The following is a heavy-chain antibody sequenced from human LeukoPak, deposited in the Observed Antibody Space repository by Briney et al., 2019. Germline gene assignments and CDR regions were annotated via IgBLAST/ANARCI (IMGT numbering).Heavy chain of an antibody. V-gene: IGHV4-59*12. D-gene: IGHD2-8*01. CDR3: AGVTYCTNGVCFPYYFDY. J-gene: IGHJ4*02. CDR2: IYYSGST. CDR1: GGSISSYY. Sequence: SETLSLTCTVSGGSISSYYWSWIRQPPGKGLEWIGYIYYSGSTNYNPSLKSRVTISVDMSKNQFSLKLSSVTAADTAVYYCAGVTYCTNGVCFPYYFDYWGQGTLVTVSS.